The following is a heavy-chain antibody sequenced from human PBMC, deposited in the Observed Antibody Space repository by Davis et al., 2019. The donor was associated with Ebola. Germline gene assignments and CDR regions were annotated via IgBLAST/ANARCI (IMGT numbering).Heavy chain of an antibody. J-gene: IGHJ4*02. CDR1: GGSFSGYY. V-gene: IGHV4-34*01. CDR3: AREIRAGDNYPLDY. Sequence: SETLSLTCAVYGGSFSGYYWSWIRQSPGKGLEWIGEINHSGSTNYNPSLKSRVTISVDTSKNQFSLKLRSVTAADTGIYYCAREIRAGDNYPLDYWGQGTLVTVSS. D-gene: IGHD5-24*01. CDR2: INHSGST.